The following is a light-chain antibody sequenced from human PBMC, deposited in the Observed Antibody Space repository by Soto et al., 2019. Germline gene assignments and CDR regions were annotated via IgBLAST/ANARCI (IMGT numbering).Light chain of an antibody. V-gene: IGLV2-23*01. CDR2: EGS. J-gene: IGLJ2*01. CDR3: CSYASSTTVV. Sequence: QSALTQPASVSGSPGQSITISCTGTSSDVGSYNLVSWYQQHPGKDPKLMIYEGSERPSGVSNRFSGSKSGNTASLTISGLQAEDEADYYCCSYASSTTVVFGGGTKVTVL. CDR1: SSDVGSYNL.